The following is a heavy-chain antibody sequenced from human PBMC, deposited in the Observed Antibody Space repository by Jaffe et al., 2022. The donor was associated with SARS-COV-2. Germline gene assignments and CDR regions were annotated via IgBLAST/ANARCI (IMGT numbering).Heavy chain of an antibody. J-gene: IGHJ6*02. CDR3: AREDSGSYEGGDYYGMDV. CDR2: ISSSSSTI. V-gene: IGHV3-48*02. CDR1: GFTFSSYS. Sequence: EVQLVESGGGLVQPGGSLRLSCAASGFTFSSYSMNWVRQAPGKGLEWVSYISSSSSTIYYADSVKGRFTISRDNAKNSLYLQMNSLRDEDTAVYYCAREDSGSYEGGDYYGMDVWGQGTTVTVSS. D-gene: IGHD1-26*01.